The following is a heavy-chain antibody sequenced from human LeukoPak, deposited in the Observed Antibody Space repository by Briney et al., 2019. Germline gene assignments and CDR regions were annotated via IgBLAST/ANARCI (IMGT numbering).Heavy chain of an antibody. CDR1: GYTFTGYY. J-gene: IGHJ3*02. CDR2: INPNSGGT. Sequence: GASVKVSCKASGYTFTGYYMHWVRQAPGQGLEWMGRINPNSGGTNYAQKFQGRVTMTRDTSISTAYMELSRLRSDDTAVYYCARGQGSGGLLWFGELLDAFDIWGQGTMVTVSS. CDR3: ARGQGSGGLLWFGELLDAFDI. V-gene: IGHV1-2*06. D-gene: IGHD3-10*01.